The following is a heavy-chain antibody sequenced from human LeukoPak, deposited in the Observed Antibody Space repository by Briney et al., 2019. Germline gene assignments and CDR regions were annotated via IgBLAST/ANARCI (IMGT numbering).Heavy chain of an antibody. CDR2: ISSSGSTI. V-gene: IGHV3-11*04. CDR3: ARTWVNYYYYYMDV. CDR1: GFTFSDYY. Sequence: GGSLRLSCAASGFTFSDYYMGWIRQAPGKGLEWVPYISSSGSTIYYADSVKGRFTISRDNAKNSLYLQMNSLRAEDTAVYYCARTWVNYYYYYMDVWGKGTTVTVSS. J-gene: IGHJ6*03. D-gene: IGHD3-16*01.